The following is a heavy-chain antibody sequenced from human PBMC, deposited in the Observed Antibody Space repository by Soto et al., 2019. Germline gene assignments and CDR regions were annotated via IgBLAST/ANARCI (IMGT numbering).Heavy chain of an antibody. J-gene: IGHJ4*02. CDR1: GGSISSGGYY. V-gene: IGHV4-31*03. CDR3: ARWVGATSFDY. Sequence: QVQLQESGPGLVKPSQTLSLTCTVSGGSISSGGYYWSWIRQHPGKGLEWIGYIYYSGSTYYNPSLKRRLTISLXTSKNQFSLKLSSVTAADTAVYYCARWVGATSFDYWGQGTLVTVSS. CDR2: IYYSGST. D-gene: IGHD1-26*01.